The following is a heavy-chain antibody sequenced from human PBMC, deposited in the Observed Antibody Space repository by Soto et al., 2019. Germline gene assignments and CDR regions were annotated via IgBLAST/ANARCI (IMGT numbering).Heavy chain of an antibody. CDR1: GGSISSGDYY. CDR3: GRGGGSGATTIDY. Sequence: QVQLQESGPGLVKPSQTLSLTCTVSGGSISSGDYYWSWIRQPPGKGLEWIGYIYYSGSTYYNPSLATRVIIPVDTPKNEASLKLSSVTAADTGVYYCGRGGGSGATTIDYWGQGTLVTVSS. D-gene: IGHD3-10*01. J-gene: IGHJ4*02. CDR2: IYYSGST. V-gene: IGHV4-30-4*01.